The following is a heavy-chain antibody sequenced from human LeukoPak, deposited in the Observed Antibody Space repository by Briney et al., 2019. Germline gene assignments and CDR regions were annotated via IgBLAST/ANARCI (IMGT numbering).Heavy chain of an antibody. CDR2: IYTSGST. J-gene: IGHJ6*03. Sequence: PSQTLSLTCTVSGGSISSYYWSRTRQPAGKGLEWIGRIYTSGSTNYNPSLKSRVTISVDKSKNQFSLRLSSVTAANTAVYYCAREDMAVVTPYSYYYMDVWGKGTTVTVSS. V-gene: IGHV4-4*07. D-gene: IGHD4-23*01. CDR1: GGSISSYY. CDR3: AREDMAVVTPYSYYYMDV.